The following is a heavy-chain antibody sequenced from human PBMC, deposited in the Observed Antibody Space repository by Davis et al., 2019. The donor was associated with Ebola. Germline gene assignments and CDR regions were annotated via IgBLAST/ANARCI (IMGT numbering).Heavy chain of an antibody. V-gene: IGHV3-48*02. CDR3: ARDLYCSSTTCQGNY. D-gene: IGHD2-2*01. CDR2: ISSSSSTI. Sequence: PGGSLRLSCAASGFTFSSYSMNWVRQAPGKVLEWVSYISSSSSTIYYADSVKGRFTISRDNAKNSLYLQMNSLRDEDTAVYYCARDLYCSSTTCQGNYWGQGTLVTVSS. CDR1: GFTFSSYS. J-gene: IGHJ4*02.